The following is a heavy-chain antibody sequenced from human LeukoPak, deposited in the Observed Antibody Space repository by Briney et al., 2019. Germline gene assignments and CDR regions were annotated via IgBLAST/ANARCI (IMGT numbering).Heavy chain of an antibody. Sequence: PSETLSLTCTASGGSIRRYYLNWIRHPPGKGLEWIGYIYYSGSTIYNPSLKSRVNISVDTSKNQFSLNLNSVTAADTAVYYCATGGGWLPGSWGQGTLVTVSS. J-gene: IGHJ5*02. CDR3: ATGGGWLPGS. V-gene: IGHV4-59*01. CDR1: GGSIRRYY. D-gene: IGHD6-19*01. CDR2: IYYSGST.